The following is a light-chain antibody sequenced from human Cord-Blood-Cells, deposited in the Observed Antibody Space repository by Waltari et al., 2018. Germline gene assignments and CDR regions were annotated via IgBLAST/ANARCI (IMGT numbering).Light chain of an antibody. Sequence: EIVLTQSPGTLSLSPGERATPSCRASQSVSSSYLAWYQQKPGQAPRLLIYGASIRATGIPDRFSGSGSGTDFTLTISRLEPEDFAVYYCQQYGSSPPMYTFGQGTKLEIK. CDR2: GAS. CDR1: QSVSSSY. CDR3: QQYGSSPPMYT. V-gene: IGKV3-20*01. J-gene: IGKJ2*01.